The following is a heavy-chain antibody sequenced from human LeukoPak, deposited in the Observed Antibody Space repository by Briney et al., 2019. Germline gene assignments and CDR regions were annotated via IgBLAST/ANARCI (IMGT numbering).Heavy chain of an antibody. D-gene: IGHD5-12*01. CDR1: GGSISSGGYS. Sequence: SQTPSLTCAVSGGSISSGGYSWSWIRQPPGKGLEWIGYIYHSGSTYYNPSLKSRVTISVDRSKNQFSLKLSSATAADTAVYYCARAGGYEIEGVWFDPWGQGTLVTVSS. CDR2: IYHSGST. CDR3: ARAGGYEIEGVWFDP. J-gene: IGHJ5*02. V-gene: IGHV4-30-2*01.